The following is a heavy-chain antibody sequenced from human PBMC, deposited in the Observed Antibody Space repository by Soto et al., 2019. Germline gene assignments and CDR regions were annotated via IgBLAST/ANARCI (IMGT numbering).Heavy chain of an antibody. V-gene: IGHV3-74*01. CDR1: GFTFSNYW. D-gene: IGHD3-10*01. J-gene: IGHJ6*02. CDR3: ARLSIVGSGYGMDV. CDR2: IHGDGSTT. Sequence: EVQLVESGGGLVQPGGSLRLSCAASGFTFSNYWMHWVRQAPGKVLVWVSRIHGDGSTTYYADSVKGRFTISRDNAKNTVSLQMDSLRAEDTAVYYCARLSIVGSGYGMDVWGQGTTVTVSS.